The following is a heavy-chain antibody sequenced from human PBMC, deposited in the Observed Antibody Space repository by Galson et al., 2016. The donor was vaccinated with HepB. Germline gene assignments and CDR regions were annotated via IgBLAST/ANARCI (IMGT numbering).Heavy chain of an antibody. D-gene: IGHD3-3*01. CDR2: IIPILGIA. V-gene: IGHV1-69*02. Sequence: SVKVSCKASGGTFSSYTISWVRQAPGQGLEWMGRIIPILGIANYAQKFQGRVTITADKSTSTAYMELSSLRSEDTAVYYCARALSTDLEFWAYWGQGTLVAVSS. CDR1: GGTFSSYT. CDR3: ARALSTDLEFWAY. J-gene: IGHJ4*02.